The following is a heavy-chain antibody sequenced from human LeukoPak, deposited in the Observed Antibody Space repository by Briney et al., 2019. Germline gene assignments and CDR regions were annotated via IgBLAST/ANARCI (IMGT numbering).Heavy chain of an antibody. CDR2: IYSGGST. CDR3: ARDVSGKGANWFDP. J-gene: IGHJ5*02. V-gene: IGHV3-53*01. D-gene: IGHD1-1*01. Sequence: GGSLRLSCAASGFTVSSNHMSWVRQAPGKGLEWVSVIYSGGSTYYADSVKGRFTISRDNSKNTLYLQMNSLRDEDTAVYYCARDVSGKGANWFDPWGQGTLVTVSS. CDR1: GFTVSSNH.